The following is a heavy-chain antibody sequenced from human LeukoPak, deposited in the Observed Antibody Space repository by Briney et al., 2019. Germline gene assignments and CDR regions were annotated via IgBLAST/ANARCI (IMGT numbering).Heavy chain of an antibody. D-gene: IGHD6-19*01. J-gene: IGHJ4*02. CDR1: GGSISSYY. CDR2: IYYSGST. V-gene: IGHV4-59*01. CDR3: ARRYSSGWYPSGYFDY. Sequence: SETLSLTCTVSGGSISSYYWSWLRQPPGKGLEWIGYIYYSGSTNYNPSLKSRVTISVDTSKNQFSLKLSSVTAADTAVYYCARRYSSGWYPSGYFDYWGQGTLVTVSS.